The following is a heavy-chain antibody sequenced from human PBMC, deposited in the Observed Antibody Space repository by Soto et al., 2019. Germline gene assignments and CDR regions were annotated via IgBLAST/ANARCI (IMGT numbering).Heavy chain of an antibody. CDR3: TLGTDYYYGMDV. CDR1: GFTFSGSA. V-gene: IGHV3-73*01. J-gene: IGHJ6*02. Sequence: GGSLRLSCAASGFTFSGSAMHWVRQASGKGLEWVGRIRSKANSYATAYAASVKGRFTISRDDSKNTAYLQMNSLKTEDTAVYYCTLGTDYYYGMDVWGQGTTVTVSS. D-gene: IGHD1-1*01. CDR2: IRSKANSYAT.